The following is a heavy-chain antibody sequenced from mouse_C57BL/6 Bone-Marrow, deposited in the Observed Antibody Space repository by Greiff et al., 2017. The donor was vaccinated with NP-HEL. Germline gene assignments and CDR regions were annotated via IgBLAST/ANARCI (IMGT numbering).Heavy chain of an antibody. CDR3: ARFYGSSYVAFDY. D-gene: IGHD1-1*01. V-gene: IGHV1-59*01. Sequence: QVQLQQPGAELVRPGTSVKLSCKASGYTFTSYWMHWVKQRPGQGLEWIGVIDPSDSYTNYNQKFKGKATLTADTSSSTAYMQLSSLTSEDSAVYYCARFYGSSYVAFDYWGQGTTLTVSS. CDR1: GYTFTSYW. CDR2: IDPSDSYT. J-gene: IGHJ2*01.